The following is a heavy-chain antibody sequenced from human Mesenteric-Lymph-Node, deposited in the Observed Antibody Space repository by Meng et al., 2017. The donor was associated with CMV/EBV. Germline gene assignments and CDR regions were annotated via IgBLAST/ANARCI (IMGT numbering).Heavy chain of an antibody. Sequence: GGSLRLSCAASGFTFSSYVMHWVRQAPGKGLEWVAVTSYEGINKYYADSVKGRFTISRDNSKNTLYLQMNSLRAEDTAVYYCAKPTVTTGTDYWGQGTLVTVSS. V-gene: IGHV3-30-3*01. J-gene: IGHJ4*02. D-gene: IGHD4-11*01. CDR2: TSYEGINK. CDR3: AKPTVTTGTDY. CDR1: GFTFSSYV.